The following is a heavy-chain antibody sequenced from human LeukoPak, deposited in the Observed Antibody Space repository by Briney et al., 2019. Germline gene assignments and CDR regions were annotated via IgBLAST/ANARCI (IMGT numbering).Heavy chain of an antibody. CDR2: VYYSGST. Sequence: PSETLSLTCTVSGGSFSGYYWSWIRQSPGKGLKYIWYVYYSGSTNYNPSLNNRVTISVDTSKNQFSLKLNSVTAADTAVYYCARGDRSGNFGYYFDYWGQGTLVTVSS. CDR3: ARGDRSGNFGYYFDY. CDR1: GGSFSGYY. D-gene: IGHD3-10*01. V-gene: IGHV4-59*01. J-gene: IGHJ4*02.